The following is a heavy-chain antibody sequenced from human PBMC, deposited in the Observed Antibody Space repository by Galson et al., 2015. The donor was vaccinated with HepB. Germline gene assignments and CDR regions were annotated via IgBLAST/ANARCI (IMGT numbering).Heavy chain of an antibody. CDR3: ARENIQVWAWRAKRNDNSYYAMDV. CDR2: IDTSSSPI. D-gene: IGHD5-18*01. CDR1: GFTFSSYN. J-gene: IGHJ6*02. Sequence: SLRLSCAVSGFTFSSYNMNWVRRAPGKGLEWISYIDTSSSPIYYADSVKGRFTISRDNAKSSLYLQMDSLRDEDTAVYYCARENIQVWAWRAKRNDNSYYAMDVWGQGTTVTVSS. V-gene: IGHV3-48*02.